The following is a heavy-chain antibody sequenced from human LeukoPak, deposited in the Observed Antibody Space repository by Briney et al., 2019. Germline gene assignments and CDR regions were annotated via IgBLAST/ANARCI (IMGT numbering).Heavy chain of an antibody. CDR2: IYSGGVT. Sequence: PGGSLRLSCAASGFIFSDYYMHWVRQAPGKGLVWVSLIYSGGVTYYADSVKGRFTISRDNSKNTLYLQMNSLRAEDTAVYYCARAGGGDKQQLVWYFDLWGRSTLVTVSS. D-gene: IGHD6-13*01. J-gene: IGHJ2*01. CDR3: ARAGGGDKQQLVWYFDL. V-gene: IGHV3-53*01. CDR1: GFIFSDYY.